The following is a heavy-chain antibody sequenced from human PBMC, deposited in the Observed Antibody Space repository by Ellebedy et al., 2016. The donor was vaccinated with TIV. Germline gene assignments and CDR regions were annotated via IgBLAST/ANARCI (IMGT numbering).Heavy chain of an antibody. CDR1: GGSISSYY. J-gene: IGHJ5*02. D-gene: IGHD5-24*01. V-gene: IGHV4-59*01. CDR2: IYYSGST. CDR3: ARSISRGWLDP. Sequence: MPSETLSLTCTVSGGSISSYYWSWIRQPPGKGLEWIGYIYYSGSTNYNPFLKSRVTISVDTSKNQFSLKLSSVTAAYTAVYYCARSISRGWLDPWGQGTLVTVSS.